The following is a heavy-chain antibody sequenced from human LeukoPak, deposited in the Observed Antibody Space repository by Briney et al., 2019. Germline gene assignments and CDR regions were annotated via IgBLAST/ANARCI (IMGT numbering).Heavy chain of an antibody. Sequence: PSETLSLTCTVSGGSISSSSYYWGWIRQPPGKGLEWIGSIYYSGSTYYNPSLKSRVTISVDTSKNQFSLKLSSVTAADTAVYYCARTSFWESPVNWFDPWGQGTLVTVSS. D-gene: IGHD3-16*01. CDR2: IYYSGST. CDR3: ARTSFWESPVNWFDP. CDR1: GGSISSSSYY. V-gene: IGHV4-39*07. J-gene: IGHJ5*02.